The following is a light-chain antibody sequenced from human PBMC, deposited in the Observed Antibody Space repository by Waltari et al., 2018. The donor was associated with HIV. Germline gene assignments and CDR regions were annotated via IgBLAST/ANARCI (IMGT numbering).Light chain of an antibody. CDR3: CSYAGSYAHV. CDR2: DVS. V-gene: IGLV2-11*01. CDR1: SSDVGGYNH. Sequence: QSALTQPRSVSGSPGQSVTISCPGTSSDVGGYNHVSWYQQHQGKAPKLMIYDVSKRPSGVPDRFSGSKSGNTASLTISGLQAEDEADYYCCSYAGSYAHVFGTGTKVTVL. J-gene: IGLJ1*01.